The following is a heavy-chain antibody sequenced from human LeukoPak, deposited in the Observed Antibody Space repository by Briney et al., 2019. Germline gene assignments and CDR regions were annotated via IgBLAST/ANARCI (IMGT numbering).Heavy chain of an antibody. CDR2: ISYDGSNK. J-gene: IGHJ4*02. CDR3: ARSLRYFDWSYLINDY. D-gene: IGHD3-9*01. V-gene: IGHV3-30*04. Sequence: GGSLRLSCAASGFTFSSYAMHWVRQAPGKGLEWVAVISYDGSNKYYADSVKGRFTISRDNSKNTLYLQMNSLRAEDTAVYYCARSLRYFDWSYLINDYWGQGTLVTVSS. CDR1: GFTFSSYA.